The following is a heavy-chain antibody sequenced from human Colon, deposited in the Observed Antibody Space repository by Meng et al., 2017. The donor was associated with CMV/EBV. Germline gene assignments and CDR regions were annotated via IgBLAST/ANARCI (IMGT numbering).Heavy chain of an antibody. J-gene: IGHJ6*02. Sequence: GESLKISCVGSGLVFDLYSMAWVRQAPGRGLEWVANINEDGSETTYVQSMKGRLTISRDNTKNALYLQMNSLRAEDTAVYYCARRFEYSSSYGVDVWGQGTTVTVSS. CDR1: GLVFDLYS. V-gene: IGHV3-7*01. CDR3: ARRFEYSSSYGVDV. CDR2: INEDGSET. D-gene: IGHD6-13*01.